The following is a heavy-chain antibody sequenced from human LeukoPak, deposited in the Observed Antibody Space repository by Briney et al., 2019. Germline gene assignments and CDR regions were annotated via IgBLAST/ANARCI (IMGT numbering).Heavy chain of an antibody. CDR1: GFTVSSNY. CDR3: ARDEGYFQH. J-gene: IGHJ1*01. Sequence: TGGSLRLSCAASGFTVSSNYMSWVRQAPGKGLEWVSSISSSSSYIYYADSVKGRFTISRDNAKNSLYLQMNSLRAEDTAVYYCARDEGYFQHWGQGTLVTVSS. V-gene: IGHV3-21*01. CDR2: ISSSSSYI.